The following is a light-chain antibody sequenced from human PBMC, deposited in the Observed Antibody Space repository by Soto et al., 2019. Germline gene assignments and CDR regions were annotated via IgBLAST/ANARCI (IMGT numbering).Light chain of an antibody. V-gene: IGKV1-5*03. J-gene: IGKJ1*01. CDR3: QQYNAFWT. CDR2: KAS. CDR1: QSIRSY. Sequence: DIRMTQSPSTLSASVGDRVTITCRASQSIRSYLAWYQQKSGKVPKLLIYKASTSENGVPSRFSGSGSGTEFTLTISGLQPDDFATYYCQQYNAFWTFGQGTKVDIK.